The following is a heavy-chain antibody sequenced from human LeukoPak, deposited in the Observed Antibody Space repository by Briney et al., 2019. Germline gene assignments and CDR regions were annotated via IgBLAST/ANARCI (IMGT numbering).Heavy chain of an antibody. V-gene: IGHV4-59*08. CDR2: TYSSGST. D-gene: IGHD2-15*01. CDR1: GGSISSYY. CDR3: ARLAPYCSGGSCLDY. J-gene: IGHJ4*02. Sequence: SETLSLTCTVSGGSISSYYWSWIRQPPGKGLEWIGYTYSSGSTNYNPSLKSRVTISVDTSKNRFSLRLSSVTAADTAVYYCARLAPYCSGGSCLDYWGQGTLVTVSS.